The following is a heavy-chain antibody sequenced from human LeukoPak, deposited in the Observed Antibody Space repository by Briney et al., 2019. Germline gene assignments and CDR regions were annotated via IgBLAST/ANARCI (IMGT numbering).Heavy chain of an antibody. D-gene: IGHD5-24*01. Sequence: SQTLSLTCTVSGGSISSYYWSWIRQPPGKGLEWIGYIYYSGSTNYNPSLKSRVTISVDTSKNQFSLKLSSVTAADTAVYYCARLVEMATINFDYWGQGTLVTVSS. CDR3: ARLVEMATINFDY. J-gene: IGHJ4*02. CDR1: GGSISSYY. CDR2: IYYSGST. V-gene: IGHV4-59*01.